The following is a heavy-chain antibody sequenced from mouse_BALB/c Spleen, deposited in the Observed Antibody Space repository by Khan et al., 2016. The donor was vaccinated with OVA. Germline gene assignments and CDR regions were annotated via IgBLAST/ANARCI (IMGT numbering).Heavy chain of an antibody. CDR1: GYTFTTYT. Sequence: QVQLQQSGAELARPGASVKMSCKTSGYTFTTYTLHWVKQRPGRSLEWIGYINPSNDYTNYNQKFKDKSTLTADKSSSTAYMQLSSLTSEDSAVYYGERAEQLGLRAGFTYWGQGTLVTVSA. D-gene: IGHD3-1*01. CDR2: INPSNDYT. CDR3: ERAEQLGLRAGFTY. V-gene: IGHV1-4*01. J-gene: IGHJ3*01.